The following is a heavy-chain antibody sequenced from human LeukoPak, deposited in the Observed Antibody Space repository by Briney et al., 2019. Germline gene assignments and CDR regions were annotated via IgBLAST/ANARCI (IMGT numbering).Heavy chain of an antibody. Sequence: GGSLRLSCAASGFTFSSYSMNWVRQAPGKGLEWVSSISSSSSYIYYADSVKGRFTISRDNAKNSLYLQMNSLRAEDTAVYYCARDNDGPALYYYGMDVWGQGTTVTVSS. CDR3: ARDNDGPALYYYGMDV. D-gene: IGHD2-8*01. CDR1: GFTFSSYS. J-gene: IGHJ6*02. CDR2: ISSSSSYI. V-gene: IGHV3-21*01.